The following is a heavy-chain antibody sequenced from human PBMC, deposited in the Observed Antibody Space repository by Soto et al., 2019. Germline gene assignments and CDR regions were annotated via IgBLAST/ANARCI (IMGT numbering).Heavy chain of an antibody. D-gene: IGHD5-12*01. CDR3: ARAQYSGYDFWYFDL. V-gene: IGHV4-59*01. CDR2: SYYSGIV. Sequence: SETLSLTCTVSGGSMSSYYWNWIRRPPGKGLEWIGYSYYSGIVNYNPSLKSRVTISVDTSRNQFSLKLSSVTAADTAVFYCARAQYSGYDFWYFDLWGRGTLVTVPS. CDR1: GGSMSSYY. J-gene: IGHJ2*01.